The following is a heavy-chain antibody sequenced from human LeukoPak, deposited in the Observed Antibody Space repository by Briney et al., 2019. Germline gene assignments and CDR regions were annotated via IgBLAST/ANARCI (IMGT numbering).Heavy chain of an antibody. J-gene: IGHJ6*02. D-gene: IGHD2-8*01. CDR2: ISGSGGST. CDR3: ARDDLSTNGVGLSGMDV. CDR1: GFTFSSYA. Sequence: GGSLRLSCAASGFTFSSYAMHWVRQAPGKGLEWVSAISGSGGSTYYADSVKGRFTISRDNSKNTLYLQMNSLRAEDTAVYYCARDDLSTNGVGLSGMDVWGQGTTVTVSS. V-gene: IGHV3-23*01.